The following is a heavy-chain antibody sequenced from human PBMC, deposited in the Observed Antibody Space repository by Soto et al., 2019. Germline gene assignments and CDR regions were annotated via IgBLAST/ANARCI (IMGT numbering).Heavy chain of an antibody. J-gene: IGHJ4*02. CDR1: GFTFSTYA. CDR2: ISGSGNKT. V-gene: IGHV3-23*01. Sequence: EVQLLESGGGLVQPGGSLRLSCGVSGFTFSTYAMSWVRQAPGKGLEWVSAISGSGNKTFYADSVKGRFTISRDNSKNTLHLHMSSLRVEDTAGYYCVRGVRLHFDLWGQGTLVTVSS. CDR3: VRGVRLHFDL.